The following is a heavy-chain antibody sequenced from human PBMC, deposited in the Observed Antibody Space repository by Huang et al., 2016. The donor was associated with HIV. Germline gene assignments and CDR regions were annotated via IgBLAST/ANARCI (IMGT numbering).Heavy chain of an antibody. CDR1: GGSFSDYY. J-gene: IGHJ3*02. V-gene: IGHV4-34*01. Sequence: QVQLHQWGAGLLKPSETLSLTCAVYGGSFSDYYWSWIRQPPGKGLEWIGEIKHSGSINYHPTLKGRVTISVDTSKNQLSLKLSSVTAADTAVYYCGTFWGVGTAKRSFTFDIWGQGTMVTVSS. D-gene: IGHD2-21*02. CDR3: GTFWGVGTAKRSFTFDI. CDR2: IKHSGSI.